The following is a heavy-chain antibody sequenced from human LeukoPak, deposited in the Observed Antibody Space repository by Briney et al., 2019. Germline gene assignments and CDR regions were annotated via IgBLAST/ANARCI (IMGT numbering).Heavy chain of an antibody. J-gene: IGHJ6*02. CDR3: ARDLNYYGSGTGRGSGMDV. CDR2: ISNSGSLK. V-gene: IGHV3-11*04. D-gene: IGHD3-10*01. Sequence: GGSLRLSCAASGFTFSDHYMSWFRQAPGKGLEWVSYISNSGSLKYYADSVKGRFTISRDNSKNTLYLQMNSLRAEDTAVYYCARDLNYYGSGTGRGSGMDVWGQGTTVTVSS. CDR1: GFTFSDHY.